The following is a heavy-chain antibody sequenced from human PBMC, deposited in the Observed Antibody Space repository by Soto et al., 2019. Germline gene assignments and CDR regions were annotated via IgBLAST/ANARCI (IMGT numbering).Heavy chain of an antibody. CDR2: INHSGST. D-gene: IGHD6-13*01. V-gene: IGHV4-34*01. CDR1: GGSFSGYY. Sequence: QVQLQQWGAGLLKPSETLSLTCAVYGGSFSGYYWSWIRQPPGKGLEWIGEINHSGSTYYNPSLKSRVTISVDTSKNQFSLKLSSVTAADTAVYYCASHRIAAAGPFDIWGQGTMDTVSS. CDR3: ASHRIAAAGPFDI. J-gene: IGHJ3*02.